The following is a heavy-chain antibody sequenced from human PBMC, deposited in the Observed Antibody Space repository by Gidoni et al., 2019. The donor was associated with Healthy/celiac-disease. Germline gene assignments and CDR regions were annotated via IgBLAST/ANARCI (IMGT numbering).Heavy chain of an antibody. J-gene: IGHJ4*02. CDR3: ARARGSSSWYFHYFDY. CDR1: GGSISRGGYY. D-gene: IGHD6-13*01. V-gene: IGHV4-31*03. CDR2: IYYSGST. Sequence: QVQLQESGPGLVKPSQTLSLTCTVSGGSISRGGYYWSWIRQHPGKGLEWIGYIYYSGSTYFNPSLKSRVTISVDTSKNQFSLKLSSVTAADTAVYYCARARGSSSWYFHYFDYWGQGTLVTVSS.